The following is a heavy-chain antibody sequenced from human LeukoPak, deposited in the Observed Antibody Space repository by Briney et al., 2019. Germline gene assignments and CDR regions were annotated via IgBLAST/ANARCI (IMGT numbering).Heavy chain of an antibody. Sequence: ASVKVSCKAFGYTFTNYVVHWVRQAPGQRPEWMGWINAGNGDTKYSQNFQGRVTITRDTSASTAYMVLSSLTSEDTALYYCARDDCGDTCYPGGHWGQGTLVTVSS. D-gene: IGHD2-21*01. CDR2: INAGNGDT. CDR1: GYTFTNYV. CDR3: ARDDCGDTCYPGGH. V-gene: IGHV1-3*01. J-gene: IGHJ4*02.